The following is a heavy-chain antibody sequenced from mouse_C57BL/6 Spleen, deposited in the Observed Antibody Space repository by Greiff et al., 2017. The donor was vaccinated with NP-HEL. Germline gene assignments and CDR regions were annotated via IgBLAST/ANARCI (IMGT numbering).Heavy chain of an antibody. CDR1: GYTFTEYT. V-gene: IGHV1-62-2*01. CDR2: FYPGSGSI. Sequence: VKLMESGAELVKPGASVKLSCKASGYTFTEYTIHWVKQRSGQGLEWIGWFYPGSGSIKYNEKFKDKATLTADKSSSTVYMELSRLTSEDSAVYFCARHERDGYYVVAWFAYWGQGTLVTVSA. CDR3: ARHERDGYYVVAWFAY. D-gene: IGHD2-3*01. J-gene: IGHJ3*01.